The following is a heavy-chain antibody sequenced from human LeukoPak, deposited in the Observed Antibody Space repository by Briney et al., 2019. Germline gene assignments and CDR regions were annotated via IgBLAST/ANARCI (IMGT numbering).Heavy chain of an antibody. J-gene: IGHJ3*02. CDR3: ASGVYGDYAYSDAFDI. Sequence: SETLSLTCTVSGGSISSNYWSWIRQPAGKGLEWIGRIYTSGSTNYNPSLKSRVTMSVDTSKNQFSLKLSSVTAADTAVYYCASGVYGDYAYSDAFDIWGQGTMVTVSS. CDR1: GGSISSNY. V-gene: IGHV4-4*07. D-gene: IGHD4-17*01. CDR2: IYTSGST.